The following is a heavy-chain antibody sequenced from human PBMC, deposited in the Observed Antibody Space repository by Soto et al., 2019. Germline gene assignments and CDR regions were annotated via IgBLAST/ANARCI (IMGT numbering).Heavy chain of an antibody. J-gene: IGHJ4*02. CDR1: GYSFTSYW. CDR2: IYPGDSDT. D-gene: IGHD3-3*01. CDR3: ARGRGSIFGVVMTIDY. V-gene: IGHV5-51*01. Sequence: ASVKVSCKGSGYSFTSYWIGWVRQMPGKGLEWMGIIYPGDSDTRYSPSFQGQVTISADKSISTAYLQWSSLKASDTAMYYCARGRGSIFGVVMTIDYWGQGTLVTVSS.